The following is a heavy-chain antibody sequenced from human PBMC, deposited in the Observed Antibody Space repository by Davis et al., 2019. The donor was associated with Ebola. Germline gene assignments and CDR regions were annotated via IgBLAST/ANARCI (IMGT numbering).Heavy chain of an antibody. CDR2: IYSGGST. CDR1: GFTVSSNY. D-gene: IGHD1-26*01. V-gene: IGHV3-53*01. J-gene: IGHJ4*02. CDR3: ASIDSGSLIAFDY. Sequence: PGGSLRLSCAASGFTVSSNYMSWVRQAPGKGLEWVSVIYSGGSTYYADSVKGRFTISRDNSKNTLYLQMNSLRAEDTAVYYCASIDSGSLIAFDYWGQGTLVTVSS.